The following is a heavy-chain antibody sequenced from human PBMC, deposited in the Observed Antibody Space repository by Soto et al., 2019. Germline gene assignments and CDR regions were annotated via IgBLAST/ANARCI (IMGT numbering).Heavy chain of an antibody. CDR1: GYTFTRYY. D-gene: IGHD1-7*01. CDR3: ARGRDNWNSDAFDI. V-gene: IGHV1-8*01. Sequence: ASVKVSCKASGYTFTRYYINWVRQATGQGLEWMGWMNPNSGNTGYAQKFQGRVTMTRNTSISTAYMELSSLRSEDTAVYYCARGRDNWNSDAFDIWGQGTMVTVSS. CDR2: MNPNSGNT. J-gene: IGHJ3*02.